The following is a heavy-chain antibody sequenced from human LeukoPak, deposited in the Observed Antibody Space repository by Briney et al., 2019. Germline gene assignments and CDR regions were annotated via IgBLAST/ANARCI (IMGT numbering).Heavy chain of an antibody. J-gene: IGHJ4*02. CDR1: GDSMTLYY. V-gene: IGHV4-59*08. Sequence: SETLSLTCTVSGDSMTLYYWSWIRQSPGKGLEWIGNMYYSGSTYYNPSLKSRVTISVDTSKNQFSLKLSSVTAADTAVYYCARIVGASDYWGQGTLVTVSS. D-gene: IGHD1-26*01. CDR2: MYYSGST. CDR3: ARIVGASDY.